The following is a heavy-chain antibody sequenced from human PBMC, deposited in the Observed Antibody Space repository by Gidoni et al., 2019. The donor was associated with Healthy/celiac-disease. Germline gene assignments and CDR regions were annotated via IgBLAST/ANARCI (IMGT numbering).Heavy chain of an antibody. J-gene: IGHJ6*02. V-gene: IGHV4-34*01. D-gene: IGHD5-18*01. CDR3: ARVLGQLWLHYYYGMDV. CDR2: IKHSGSP. CDR1: GGSFSAYY. Sequence: QVQLHQWGAGLLKPSETLSLTCAVYGGSFSAYYWIWIRQPPGKGLDWIGEIKHSGSPNDHPSLKSRVTISVDTSKNQLSLKLSSVTAADTAVYYCARVLGQLWLHYYYGMDVWGQGTTVTVSS.